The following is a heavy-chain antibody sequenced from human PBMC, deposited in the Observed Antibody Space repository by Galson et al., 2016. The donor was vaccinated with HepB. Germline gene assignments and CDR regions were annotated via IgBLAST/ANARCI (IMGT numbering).Heavy chain of an antibody. J-gene: IGHJ2*01. CDR1: GFTFSSFS. CDR3: AKEATATTGAKTKRVWYFDL. Sequence: SLRLSCAVSGFTFSSFSMNGVRQVPGKGLEWVSYISSSSDTIYYADSVKGRFTISRDNAKNSLYLQMNSLRDEDTAVYYCAKEATATTGAKTKRVWYFDLWGRGTLVTVSS. D-gene: IGHD1-7*01. V-gene: IGHV3-48*02. CDR2: ISSSSDTI.